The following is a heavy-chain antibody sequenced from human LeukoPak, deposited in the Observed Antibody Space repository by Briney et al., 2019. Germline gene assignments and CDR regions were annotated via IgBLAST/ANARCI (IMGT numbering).Heavy chain of an antibody. CDR2: ISGSGGST. Sequence: GGSLRLSCAASGFTFSSYAMSWVRQAPGKGLEWVSAISGSGGSTYYADSVKGRFTISRDNSKNTLHLQMNSLRAEDTAVYYCAKDDYGSGTPTDYWGQGTLVTVSS. CDR1: GFTFSSYA. CDR3: AKDDYGSGTPTDY. D-gene: IGHD3-10*01. J-gene: IGHJ4*02. V-gene: IGHV3-23*01.